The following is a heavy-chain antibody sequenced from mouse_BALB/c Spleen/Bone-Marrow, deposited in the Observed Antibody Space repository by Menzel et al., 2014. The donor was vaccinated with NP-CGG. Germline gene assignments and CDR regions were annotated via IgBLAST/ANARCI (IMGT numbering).Heavy chain of an antibody. Sequence: QVQLKESGPELVRPGVSVKISCKGSGYTFTDYAMHWVKQSHAKSLEWIGVISTYSGNTNYNQKFKGKATMTVDKPSSTAYMELARLTSEDSAIYYCARRGYGSGPFDYWGQGTTLTVSS. CDR1: GYTFTDYA. J-gene: IGHJ2*01. CDR3: ARRGYGSGPFDY. D-gene: IGHD1-1*01. CDR2: ISTYSGNT. V-gene: IGHV1-67*01.